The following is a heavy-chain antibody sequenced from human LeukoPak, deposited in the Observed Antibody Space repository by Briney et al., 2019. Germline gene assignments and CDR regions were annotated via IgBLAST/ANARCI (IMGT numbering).Heavy chain of an antibody. Sequence: GGSLRLSCVTSGFTLSSYGMHWVRQAPGKGLEWVSSISSSTTYIYYAGSVKGRFTISRDNAKNSLYLQLNSLRAEDTAVYYCTRISVVSTFRSPKYYFDYWGQGTLVTVSS. J-gene: IGHJ4*02. V-gene: IGHV3-21*01. D-gene: IGHD2/OR15-2a*01. CDR3: TRISVVSTFRSPKYYFDY. CDR1: GFTLSSYG. CDR2: ISSSTTYI.